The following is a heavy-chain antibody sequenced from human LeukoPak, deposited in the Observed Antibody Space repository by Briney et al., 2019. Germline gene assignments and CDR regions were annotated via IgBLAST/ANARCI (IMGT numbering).Heavy chain of an antibody. CDR2: ISWNSGSI. J-gene: IGHJ6*02. V-gene: IGHV3-9*01. Sequence: GGSLRLSCAASGFTFDDYAMHGVRQAPGKGLEWVSGISWNSGSIGYADSVKGRFTISRDNAKNSLYLQMNSLRAEDTALYYCAKDIISNDDYYYYGMDVWGQGTTVTVSS. CDR1: GFTFDDYA. D-gene: IGHD4-11*01. CDR3: AKDIISNDDYYYYGMDV.